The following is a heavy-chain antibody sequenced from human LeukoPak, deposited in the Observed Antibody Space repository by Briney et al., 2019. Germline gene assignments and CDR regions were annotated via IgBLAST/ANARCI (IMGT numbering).Heavy chain of an antibody. CDR2: IYTNANT. CDR3: ARVGSGYDSGLDY. J-gene: IGHJ4*02. Sequence: SETLSLTCTVSGGSISYYFWSWIRQPAGKGLEWIGRIYTNANTNYNPSLKSRVTMSVDTSKNQFSLKLSSVTAADTAVYYCARVGSGYDSGLDYWGQGTLVTVSS. D-gene: IGHD5-12*01. V-gene: IGHV4-4*07. CDR1: GGSISYYF.